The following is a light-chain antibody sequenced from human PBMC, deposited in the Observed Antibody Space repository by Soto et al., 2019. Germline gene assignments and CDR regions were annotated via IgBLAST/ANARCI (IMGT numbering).Light chain of an antibody. Sequence: EIVMTQSPATLSVSPGERVTLSCRASQSVGSNLAWYQQKPGQAPRFLIHGASTRATGIPAMFSGSGSGTEFTLTISSLQSEDFAVYYCQQYNKWPPLTFGGGTKVEIK. J-gene: IGKJ4*01. V-gene: IGKV3-15*01. CDR2: GAS. CDR3: QQYNKWPPLT. CDR1: QSVGSN.